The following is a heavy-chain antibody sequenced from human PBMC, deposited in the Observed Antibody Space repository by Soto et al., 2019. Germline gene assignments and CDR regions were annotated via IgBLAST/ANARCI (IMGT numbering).Heavy chain of an antibody. CDR1: GYTFTTYG. J-gene: IGHJ6*02. CDR2: VSPYNGDT. CDR3: ARGVGHMDV. Sequence: ASVKVSCKAFGYTFTTYGINWVRQAPGQGLEWMGWVSPYNGDTTYAQKVQGRVTMTADTSTRTAYLELRSLRSDDTAVYYCARGVGHMDVWGQGTTVTVSS. D-gene: IGHD3-10*01. V-gene: IGHV1-18*04.